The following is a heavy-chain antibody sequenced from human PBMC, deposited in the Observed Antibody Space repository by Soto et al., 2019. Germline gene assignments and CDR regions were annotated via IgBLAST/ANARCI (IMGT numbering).Heavy chain of an antibody. CDR3: ARDFDSSGYYSYAAFDI. CDR1: GGSIRSYY. V-gene: IGHV4-4*07. CDR2: IYTSGST. D-gene: IGHD3-22*01. J-gene: IGHJ3*02. Sequence: QVQLQESGPGLVKPSETLSLTCTVSGGSIRSYYWSWIRQPAGKGLEWIGRIYTSGSTNYNPSLKSRVTMSVDTSKNQFALKLSSVTAADTAVYYCARDFDSSGYYSYAAFDIWGQGTIVTVSS.